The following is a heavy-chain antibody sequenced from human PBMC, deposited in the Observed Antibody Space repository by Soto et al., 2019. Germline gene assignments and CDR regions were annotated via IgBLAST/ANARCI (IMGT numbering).Heavy chain of an antibody. CDR3: ARGYYDYVWGSLQYYFDY. J-gene: IGHJ4*02. CDR1: GYTFTSYY. CDR2: INPSGGTT. D-gene: IGHD3-16*01. Sequence: QVQLVQSGAEVKKPGASVKVSCKASGYTFTSYYMHWVRQAPGQGLEWMGIINPSGGTTSYAQKLQGRVTMTRDTSTSTVYMELSSLRSEDTAVYYCARGYYDYVWGSLQYYFDYWGQGTLVTVSS. V-gene: IGHV1-46*01.